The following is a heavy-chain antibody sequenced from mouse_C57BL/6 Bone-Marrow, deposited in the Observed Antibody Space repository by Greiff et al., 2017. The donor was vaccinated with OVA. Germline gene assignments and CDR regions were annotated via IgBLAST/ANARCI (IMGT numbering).Heavy chain of an antibody. V-gene: IGHV3-8*01. Sequence: EVKLQESGPGLAKPSQTLPLTCSVTGYSFTSDYWNWIRKFPGNKLEYMGYISSSGSTYNNPSIKSRNSITRDTSKNKYYRQLSSVTTEDTATYYCAYGPYYAMDYWGQGTSVTVSS. CDR1: GYSFTSDY. J-gene: IGHJ4*01. CDR3: AYGPYYAMDY. D-gene: IGHD1-1*01. CDR2: ISSSGST.